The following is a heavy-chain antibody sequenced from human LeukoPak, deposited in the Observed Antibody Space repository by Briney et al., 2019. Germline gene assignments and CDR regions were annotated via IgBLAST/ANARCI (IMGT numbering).Heavy chain of an antibody. CDR3: AREAFFPYYHGSGGTDY. V-gene: IGHV3-21*01. J-gene: IGHJ4*02. D-gene: IGHD3-10*01. CDR1: GFTFSSYS. Sequence: PGGSLRLSCAASGFTFSSYSMNWVRQAPGNGLEWVSSISSSSSYIYYADSVKGRFTISRDNAKNSLYLQMNSLRAEDTAVYYCAREAFFPYYHGSGGTDYWGQGTLVTVSS. CDR2: ISSSSSYI.